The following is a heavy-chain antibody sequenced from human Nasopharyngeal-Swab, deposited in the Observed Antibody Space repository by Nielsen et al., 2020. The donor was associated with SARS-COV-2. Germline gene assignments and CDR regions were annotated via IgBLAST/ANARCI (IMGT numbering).Heavy chain of an antibody. CDR2: FDPEDGET. CDR3: ARRGRCSGSSCDMDV. Sequence: ASVKVSCKVSGYTLTELSTHWVRQAPGKGLEWMGGFDPEDGETIYAQKFQGRVTMTRDTSTSTVFMDLSSLRSEDTAVYYCARRGRCSGSSCDMDVWGQGTTVTVPS. CDR1: GYTLTELS. D-gene: IGHD2-2*01. V-gene: IGHV1-24*01. J-gene: IGHJ6*02.